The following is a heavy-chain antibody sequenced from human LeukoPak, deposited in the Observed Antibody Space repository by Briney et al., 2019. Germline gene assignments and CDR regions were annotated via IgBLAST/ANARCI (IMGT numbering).Heavy chain of an antibody. Sequence: PGGSLRLSCAASGFTFISYPMSWVRQAPGKGRDCVSSIDGSSGHTYYAESAEGRFTISRDNTKNTLQLLMNNLRSVDAALYYCSKAPPYRRRWFQYYFDYWGQGTLVTVSS. D-gene: IGHD6-19*01. CDR1: GFTFISYP. CDR3: SKAPPYRRRWFQYYFDY. V-gene: IGHV3-23*01. CDR2: IDGSSGHT. J-gene: IGHJ4*02.